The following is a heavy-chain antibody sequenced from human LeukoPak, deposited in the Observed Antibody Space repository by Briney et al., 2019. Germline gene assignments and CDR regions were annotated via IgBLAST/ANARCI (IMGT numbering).Heavy chain of an antibody. CDR2: IYRHIGGST. CDR3: AKVDRRAYYDSSGHYDMDV. Sequence: PGCSLTLSCAPSGCTVTSSYMRWVRQAPGKGLEGLALIYRHIGGSTYYADSVKGRFTISRDNSENTLYLQMNSLRAEDTAVYYCAKVDRRAYYDSSGHYDMDVWGQGTTVTVSS. J-gene: IGHJ6*02. CDR1: GCTVTSSY. V-gene: IGHV3-53*01. D-gene: IGHD3-22*01.